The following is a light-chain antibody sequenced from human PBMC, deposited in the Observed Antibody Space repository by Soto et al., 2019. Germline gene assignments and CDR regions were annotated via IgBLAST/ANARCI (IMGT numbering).Light chain of an antibody. CDR3: MQATHYRPYT. CDR2: RVS. Sequence: VLTKIHLSSLSTVGQWASFSSRLIQSSLPEVGQPYLSGFHRRPGQPPRLLINRVSNRFSGVPDRISGSGAGTDFTLKISRVEAEDVGVYYCMQATHYRPYTFGQGTKLEIK. J-gene: IGKJ2*01. V-gene: IGKV2-24*01. CDR1: QSSLPEVGQPY.